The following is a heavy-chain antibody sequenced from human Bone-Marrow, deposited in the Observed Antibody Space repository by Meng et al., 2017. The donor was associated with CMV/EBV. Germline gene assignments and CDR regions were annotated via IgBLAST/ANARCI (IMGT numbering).Heavy chain of an antibody. V-gene: IGHV3-30-3*01. CDR3: ARDLTGAGDALDI. CDR2: ISYDGSNK. CDR1: GFTFSSYA. J-gene: IGHJ3*02. Sequence: GESLKISCAASGFTFSSYAMHWVRQAPGKGLEWVAVISYDGSNKYYADSVKGRFTISRDNSKNTLYLQMNSLRAEDTAVYYCARDLTGAGDALDIWGQGTMVTVSS. D-gene: IGHD7-27*01.